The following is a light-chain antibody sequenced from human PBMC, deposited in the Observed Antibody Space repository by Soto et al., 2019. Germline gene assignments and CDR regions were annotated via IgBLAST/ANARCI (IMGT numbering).Light chain of an antibody. V-gene: IGLV3-21*02. CDR2: DDS. J-gene: IGLJ2*01. CDR3: AAWDDSLSGPV. Sequence: SYELTQPPSVSVAPGQTARITCGGNNSGSKSVHWYQQKPGQAPVLVVYDDSDRPSGIPERFSGSKSGTSTSLAISGLRSEDEADYYCAAWDDSLSGPVFGGGTKLTVL. CDR1: NSGSKS.